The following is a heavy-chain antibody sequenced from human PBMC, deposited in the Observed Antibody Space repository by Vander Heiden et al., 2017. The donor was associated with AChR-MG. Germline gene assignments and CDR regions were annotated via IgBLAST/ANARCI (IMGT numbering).Heavy chain of an antibody. J-gene: IGHJ4*02. V-gene: IGHV1-18*01. D-gene: IGHD3-10*01. CDR2: ISTVTHNT. Sequence: QVHLVQSGAAMQPPGASVRVSCTASGYQFDASAINWVRQAPGRGLEWMGWISTVTHNTDYAPKFQGRVTMTADAATDTAYLDMRSLRSDDTAVYFCARDYSFESGSFHSKHWGQGTLVTVSS. CDR3: ARDYSFESGSFHSKH. CDR1: GYQFDASA.